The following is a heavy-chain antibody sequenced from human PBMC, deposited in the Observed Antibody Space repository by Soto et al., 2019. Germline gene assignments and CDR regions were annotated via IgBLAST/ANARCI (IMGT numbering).Heavy chain of an antibody. V-gene: IGHV1-46*01. CDR2: INPATGAA. Sequence: QLHLVQSGAVVKKPGASVTVSCSASGYPVTTYYMHWVRQAPGRGLEWMGGINPATGAAKYTQTFQGRGTMTRDTSTSTVFMELSGLTSEDPAVFYCARGGGVGVAGSAAFDMWGQGTLVTVSS. J-gene: IGHJ3*02. D-gene: IGHD3-3*01. CDR3: ARGGGVGVAGSAAFDM. CDR1: GYPVTTYY.